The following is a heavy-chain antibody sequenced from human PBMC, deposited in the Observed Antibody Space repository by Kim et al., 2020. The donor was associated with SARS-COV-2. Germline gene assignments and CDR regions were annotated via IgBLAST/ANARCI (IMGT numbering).Heavy chain of an antibody. J-gene: IGHJ6*02. D-gene: IGHD2-21*01. CDR1: GGSISSSNW. CDR2: IYHSGST. Sequence: SETLSLTCAVSGGSISSSNWWSWVRQPPGKGLEWIWEIYHSGSTNYNPSLKSRVTISVDKSKNQFSLKLSSVTAADTAVYYCARAFARDCGGDCYSPPGDYYYYGMDVWGQGTTVTVSS. V-gene: IGHV4-4*02. CDR3: ARAFARDCGGDCYSPPGDYYYYGMDV.